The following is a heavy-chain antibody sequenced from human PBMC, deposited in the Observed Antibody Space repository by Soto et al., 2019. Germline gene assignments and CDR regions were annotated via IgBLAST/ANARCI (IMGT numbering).Heavy chain of an antibody. CDR3: ARGGDRSLIQLWS. CDR2: IYYSGST. D-gene: IGHD5-18*01. Sequence: QVQLQESGPGLVKPSETLSLTCTVSGGSISSYYWRWIRQPPGKGLEWIGYIYYSGSTNYNPSLKSRVTISVDTSKNQFSLKLSSVIAADTAVYYCARGGDRSLIQLWSWGQGTLVTLSS. J-gene: IGHJ5*02. CDR1: GGSISSYY. V-gene: IGHV4-59*08.